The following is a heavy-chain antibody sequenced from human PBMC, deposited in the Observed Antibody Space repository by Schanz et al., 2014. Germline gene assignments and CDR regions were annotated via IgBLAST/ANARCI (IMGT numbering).Heavy chain of an antibody. Sequence: QVQLQESGPGLVKPSGTLSLTCAVSGGSISNANWWSWVRQPPGKGLQWIGEVYHSGGTNYNPSHKSRVTISVDTPRNHFPRKLRSVTAADTAVYYCAREYSSFDYWGQGTLVIVSS. D-gene: IGHD3-22*01. V-gene: IGHV4-4*02. CDR2: VYHSGGT. CDR1: GGSISNANW. J-gene: IGHJ4*02. CDR3: AREYSSFDY.